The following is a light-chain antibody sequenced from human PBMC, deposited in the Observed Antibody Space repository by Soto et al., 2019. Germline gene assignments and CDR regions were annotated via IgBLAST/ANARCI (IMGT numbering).Light chain of an antibody. CDR2: AAS. CDR3: QQLNSFPIT. Sequence: IQMSQSPASLSASVRDRVTITCRASQDIGHDLVWYQQKPGKAPNLLIYAASSLRSGVPSRFSGSGSGTHFTLTITSLQPEDFATYYCQQLNSFPITFGQGTRPAI. J-gene: IGKJ5*01. V-gene: IGKV1-17*01. CDR1: QDIGHD.